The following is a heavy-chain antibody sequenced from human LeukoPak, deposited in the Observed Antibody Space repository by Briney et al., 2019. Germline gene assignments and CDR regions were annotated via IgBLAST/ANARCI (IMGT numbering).Heavy chain of an antibody. J-gene: IGHJ4*02. CDR1: GFTFSSYA. V-gene: IGHV3-23*01. CDR3: AKGPLIGWYYFDS. D-gene: IGHD2-15*01. CDR2: ISATGGST. Sequence: GGSLRLSCAASGFTFSSYAMGWVRQAPGKGLEWVSTISATGGSTFYADSVKGRFTISRDNSKNTLYLQMISVRAEDTAVYYCAKGPLIGWYYFDSWGQGTLVTVSS.